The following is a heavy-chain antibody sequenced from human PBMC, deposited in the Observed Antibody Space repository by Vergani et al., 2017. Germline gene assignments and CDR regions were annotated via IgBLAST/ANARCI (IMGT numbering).Heavy chain of an antibody. D-gene: IGHD6-6*01. Sequence: EVQLVESGGGLVQPGRSLRLSCAASGFTFDDYAMHWVRQAPGKGLEWVSGISWNSGSIGYADSVKGRFTISRDNAKNSLYLQMNSLRAEDTALYYCAKDVFGYSSSPKYFDYWGQGTLVTVSS. CDR1: GFTFDDYA. CDR2: ISWNSGSI. V-gene: IGHV3-9*01. J-gene: IGHJ4*02. CDR3: AKDVFGYSSSPKYFDY.